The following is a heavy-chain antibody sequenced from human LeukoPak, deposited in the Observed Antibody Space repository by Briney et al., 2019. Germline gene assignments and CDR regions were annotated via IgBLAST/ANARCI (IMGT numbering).Heavy chain of an antibody. CDR3: ARDLTGSVQDY. J-gene: IGHJ4*02. V-gene: IGHV3-74*01. CDR2: INSDGSNT. Sequence: GGSLRLSCAASGFTFSSYWMHWVRQAPGKGLVWVSRINSDGSNTIYADSVKGRFTISRDNAKSTLSLQMNSLRAEDTAVYYCARDLTGSVQDYWGQGTLVTVSS. D-gene: IGHD3-10*01. CDR1: GFTFSSYW.